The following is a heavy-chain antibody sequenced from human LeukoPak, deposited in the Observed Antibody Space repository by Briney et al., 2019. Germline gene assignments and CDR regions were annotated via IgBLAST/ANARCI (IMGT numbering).Heavy chain of an antibody. CDR3: ARGGYCSGGSCYPEGFDP. CDR1: GFTFSSYS. D-gene: IGHD2-15*01. J-gene: IGHJ5*02. Sequence: PGGFLRLSCAASGFTFSSYSMNWVRQAPGKGLEWVSSISSSSSYIYCADSVKGRFTISRDNAKNSLYLQMNSLRAEDTAVYYCARGGYCSGGSCYPEGFDPWGQGTLVTVSS. V-gene: IGHV3-21*01. CDR2: ISSSSSYI.